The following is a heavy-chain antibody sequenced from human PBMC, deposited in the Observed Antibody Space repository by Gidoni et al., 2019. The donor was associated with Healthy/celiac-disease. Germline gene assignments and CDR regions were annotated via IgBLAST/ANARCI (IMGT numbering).Heavy chain of an antibody. CDR3: ARGPHYYDSSGYYYGGLSYFDY. D-gene: IGHD3-22*01. V-gene: IGHV1-69*06. J-gene: IGHJ4*02. Sequence: QVQLVQSGAEVKQPGSSVKVSCKASGGTFSSYAISWVRQAPGQGLEWMGGIIPIFGTANYAQKFQGRVTITADKSTSTAYMELSSLRSEDTAVYYCARGPHYYDSSGYYYGGLSYFDYWGQGTLVTVSS. CDR2: IIPIFGTA. CDR1: GGTFSSYA.